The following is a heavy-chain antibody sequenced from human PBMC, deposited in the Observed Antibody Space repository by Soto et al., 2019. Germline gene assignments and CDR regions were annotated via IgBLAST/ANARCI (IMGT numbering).Heavy chain of an antibody. CDR2: IYHSGIT. CDR3: ARLDVSDYFDY. CDR1: GASVSSVNDY. Sequence: SETLSLTCSVSGASVSSVNDYWSWIRQPPGKGLEWIGYIYHSGITNYNPSLKSRVTISLDTSKNQCSLTLTSVTAADTAVYFRARLDVSDYFDYWGQGTPVTVSS. D-gene: IGHD3-16*01. J-gene: IGHJ4*02. V-gene: IGHV4-61*01.